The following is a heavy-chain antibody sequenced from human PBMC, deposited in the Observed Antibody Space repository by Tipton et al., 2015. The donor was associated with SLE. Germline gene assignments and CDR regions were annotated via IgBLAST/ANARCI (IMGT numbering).Heavy chain of an antibody. D-gene: IGHD1-7*01. CDR1: GFTFSSYK. J-gene: IGHJ3*02. V-gene: IGHV3-30*04. CDR3: VREINWNYEWGAFDI. CDR2: ISYDGSIK. Sequence: QLVQSGGGVVQPGRSLRLSCAASGFTFSSYKMHWIRQAPGKGLEWVAVISYDGSIKQYADSVKDRFTISRDNSKNTLYLQMNSLRVEDTAVYYCVREINWNYEWGAFDIWGQGTMVTFSS.